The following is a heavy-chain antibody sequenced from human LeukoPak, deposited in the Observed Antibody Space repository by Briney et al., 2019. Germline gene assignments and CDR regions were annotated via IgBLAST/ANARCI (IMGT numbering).Heavy chain of an antibody. CDR3: ARDSSWHVPVPENPVAFDY. CDR2: ISSSSSYI. Sequence: GGSLRLSCAASGFTFSSYEMNWVRQAPGKGLEWVSSISSSSSYIYYADSVKGRFTISRDNAKNSLYLQMNSLRAEDTAMYYCARDSSWHVPVPENPVAFDYWGQGALVTVSS. CDR1: GFTFSSYE. D-gene: IGHD6-13*01. V-gene: IGHV3-21*01. J-gene: IGHJ4*02.